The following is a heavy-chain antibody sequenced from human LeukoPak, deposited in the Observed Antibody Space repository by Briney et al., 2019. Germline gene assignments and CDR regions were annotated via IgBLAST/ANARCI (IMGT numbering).Heavy chain of an antibody. CDR3: ARETPDYGDFSFDV. V-gene: IGHV4-4*07. J-gene: IGHJ2*01. D-gene: IGHD4-17*01. CDR2: IYTSGST. Sequence: SETLSLTCTVSGGSISSYYWSWIQQPAGKGLEWIGRIYTSGSTNYNPSLKSRVTMSVDTSKNQFSLKLSSVTAADTAVYYCARETPDYGDFSFDVWGRGTLVTVSS. CDR1: GGSISSYY.